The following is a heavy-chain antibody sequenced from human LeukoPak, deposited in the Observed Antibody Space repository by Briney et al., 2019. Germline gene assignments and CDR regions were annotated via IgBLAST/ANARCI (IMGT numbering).Heavy chain of an antibody. CDR3: ARDSNYDFWSGQSEIDY. CDR1: GFTFSSYG. CDR2: IWYDGSNK. Sequence: GGSLRLSCAASGFTFSSYGMHWVRQAPGKGLEWVAVIWYDGSNKYYADSVKGRFTISRDNSKNTLYLQMNSLRAEDTAVYYCARDSNYDFWSGQSEIDYWGQGTLVTVSS. V-gene: IGHV3-33*01. J-gene: IGHJ4*02. D-gene: IGHD3-3*01.